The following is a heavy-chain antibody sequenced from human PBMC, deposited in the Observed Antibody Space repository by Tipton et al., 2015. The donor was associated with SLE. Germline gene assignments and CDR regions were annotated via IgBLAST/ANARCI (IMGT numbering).Heavy chain of an antibody. CDR2: IYYSGST. J-gene: IGHJ4*02. V-gene: IGHV4-59*11. Sequence: TLSLTCTVSGGSISSHYWSWIRQPPGKGLEWIGYIYYSGSTNYNPSLKSRVTISVDTSKNQFSLKLSSVTAAETAVYYCARVSPGVWFGELLSDYWGQGTLLTVSS. CDR1: GGSISSHY. D-gene: IGHD3-10*01. CDR3: ARVSPGVWFGELLSDY.